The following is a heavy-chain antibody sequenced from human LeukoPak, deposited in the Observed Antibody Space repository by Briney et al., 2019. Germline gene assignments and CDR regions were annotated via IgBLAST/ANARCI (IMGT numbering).Heavy chain of an antibody. CDR3: AKLNGVVIHDMDV. CDR1: GFTFSSYG. J-gene: IGHJ6*03. V-gene: IGHV3-30*02. Sequence: GGSLRLSCAASGFTFSSYGMHWVRQAPGKGLEWVAFIRYDGSNKYYADSVKGRFTISRDNSKNTLYLQMNSLRAEDTAVYYCAKLNGVVIHDMDVWGKGTTVTVSS. CDR2: IRYDGSNK. D-gene: IGHD3-3*01.